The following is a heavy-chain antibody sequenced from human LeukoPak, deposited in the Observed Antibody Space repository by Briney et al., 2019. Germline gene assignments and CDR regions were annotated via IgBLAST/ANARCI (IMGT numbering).Heavy chain of an antibody. J-gene: IGHJ4*02. V-gene: IGHV4-39*01. CDR1: GGSITNPTYY. CDR2: IYYDGTI. Sequence: SETLSLTCTVYGGSITNPTYYSGWIRQPPGKGLEWIGTIYYDGTIYYNPSLKSRVTIYVDTSKNQISLKLGSMSAADTAIYYCARSLSYFFYFWGQGTLVTVSS. CDR3: ARSLSYFFYF.